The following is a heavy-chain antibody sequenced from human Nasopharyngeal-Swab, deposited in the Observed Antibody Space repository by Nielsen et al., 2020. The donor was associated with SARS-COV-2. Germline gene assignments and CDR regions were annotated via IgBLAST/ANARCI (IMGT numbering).Heavy chain of an antibody. CDR2: INHSGST. Sequence: PGKGLEWIGEINHSGSTNYNPSLKSRVTISVDTSKNQFSLKLRSVTAADTAVYYCARDAYCSSINCELPPFDFWGQGTLVTVSS. V-gene: IGHV4-34*01. D-gene: IGHD2-2*01. J-gene: IGHJ4*02. CDR3: ARDAYCSSINCELPPFDF.